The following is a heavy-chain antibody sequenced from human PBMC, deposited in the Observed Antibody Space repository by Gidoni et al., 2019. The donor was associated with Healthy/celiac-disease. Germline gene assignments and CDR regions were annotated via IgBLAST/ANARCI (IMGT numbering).Heavy chain of an antibody. Sequence: QVQLVESGGGVVQPGRSLGISCAASGFPFSSYGMHWVRQAPGKGLEWVAVIWYDGSNKYYADSVKGRFTISRDNSKNTLYLQMNSLRAEDTAVYYCARDPGVRRFLEWFPDYWGQGTLVTVSS. V-gene: IGHV3-33*01. CDR1: GFPFSSYG. CDR3: ARDPGVRRFLEWFPDY. J-gene: IGHJ4*02. D-gene: IGHD3-3*01. CDR2: IWYDGSNK.